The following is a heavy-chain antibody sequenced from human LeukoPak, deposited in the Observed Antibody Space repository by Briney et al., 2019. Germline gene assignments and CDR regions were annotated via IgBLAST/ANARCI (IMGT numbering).Heavy chain of an antibody. J-gene: IGHJ4*02. CDR3: ARDSSDILTGYYSYFDY. D-gene: IGHD3-9*01. Sequence: PGGSLRLSCAASGFTFSSYWMSWVRQAPGKGLEWVANIKQDGSEKYYVDSVKGRFTISRDNAKNSLYLQMNSLRAEDTAVYYCARDSSDILTGYYSYFDYWGQGTLVTVSS. CDR1: GFTFSSYW. V-gene: IGHV3-7*01. CDR2: IKQDGSEK.